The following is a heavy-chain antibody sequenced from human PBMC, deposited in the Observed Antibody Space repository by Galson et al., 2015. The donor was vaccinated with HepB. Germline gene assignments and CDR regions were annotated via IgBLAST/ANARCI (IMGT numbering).Heavy chain of an antibody. CDR3: ARIIVVAPYYYYGMDV. D-gene: IGHD2-2*01. J-gene: IGHJ6*02. CDR1: GYTFTGYY. CDR2: INPNSGGT. V-gene: IGHV1-2*02. Sequence: SVKVSCKASGYTFTGYYMHWVRQAPGQGLEWMGWINPNSGGTNYAQKFQGRVTMTRDTSISTAYMELSRLRSDDTAVYYCARIIVVAPYYYYGMDVWGQGTTVTVSS.